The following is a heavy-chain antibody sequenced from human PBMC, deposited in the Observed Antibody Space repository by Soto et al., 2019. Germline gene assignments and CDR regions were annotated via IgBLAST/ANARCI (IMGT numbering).Heavy chain of an antibody. CDR1: GYTLTSYD. D-gene: IGHD2-15*01. J-gene: IGHJ3*02. CDR3: GLVVVAVNAFDI. Sequence: GTSVKVSCKDSGYTLTSYDSNWVRQATGQGLEWMGWMNPNSGNTGYAQKFQGRVTMTMNTSISTAYMELSSLRSEDTAVYYCGLVVVAVNAFDIWGQGTMVTVSS. V-gene: IGHV1-8*01. CDR2: MNPNSGNT.